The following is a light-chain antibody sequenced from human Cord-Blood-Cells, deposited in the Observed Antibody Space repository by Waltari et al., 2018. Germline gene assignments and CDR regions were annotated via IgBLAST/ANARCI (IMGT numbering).Light chain of an antibody. Sequence: DIQMTQSPSTLSASVGDRVTITCRASQSIRSWLAWYQQKPGKAPKLLIYKASSLESGVPSRFSGGGSGTEFTLTISSLQPDDFATYYCQQYNSYPYTFGQGTKLEIK. J-gene: IGKJ2*01. V-gene: IGKV1-5*03. CDR2: KAS. CDR1: QSIRSW. CDR3: QQYNSYPYT.